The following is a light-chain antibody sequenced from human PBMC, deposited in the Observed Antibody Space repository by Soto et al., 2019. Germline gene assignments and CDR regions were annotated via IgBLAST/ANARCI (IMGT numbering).Light chain of an antibody. CDR1: QSVSSSY. J-gene: IGKJ1*01. V-gene: IGKV3-20*01. Sequence: EIVLTHSPGTLSLSPGERATLSCRASQSVSSSYLAWYQQKPGQAPRLLIYVASSRAAGIPNRFSGSGSGTDFNLTISRLEPEDFAVYYFKQYGSSHGTFGQGTKVEIK. CDR3: KQYGSSHGT. CDR2: VAS.